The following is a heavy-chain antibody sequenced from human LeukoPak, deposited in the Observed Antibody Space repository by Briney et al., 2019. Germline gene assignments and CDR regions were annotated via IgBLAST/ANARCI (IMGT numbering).Heavy chain of an antibody. CDR1: GYTFTGYF. CDR3: ARVGDGLNDAFDI. Sequence: ASVKVSCKASGYTFTGYFMNWVRQAPGQGLEWLGRINPNTGGTNYAQNFQGRVTVTRDTSISTAYMELSRLRSDDTAVYYCARVGDGLNDAFDIWGQGKMVTVSS. J-gene: IGHJ3*02. D-gene: IGHD5-24*01. V-gene: IGHV1-2*06. CDR2: INPNTGGT.